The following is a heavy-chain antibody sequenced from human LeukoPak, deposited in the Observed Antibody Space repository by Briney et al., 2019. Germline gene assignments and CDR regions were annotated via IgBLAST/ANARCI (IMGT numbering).Heavy chain of an antibody. CDR3: AEITVGDHHYFDY. CDR2: IYHSGST. Sequence: NPSETLSLTCTVSGYSISSGYYWGWIRQPPGKGLEWMGSIYHSGSTYYNPSLKSRVTISVDTSKNQFSLKLSSVTAADTAVYYCAEITVGDHHYFDYWGQGTLVTVSS. J-gene: IGHJ4*02. D-gene: IGHD3-16*01. CDR1: GYSISSGYY. V-gene: IGHV4-38-2*02.